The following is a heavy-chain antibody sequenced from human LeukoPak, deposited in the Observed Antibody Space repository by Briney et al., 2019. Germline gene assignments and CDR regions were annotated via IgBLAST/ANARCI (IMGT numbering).Heavy chain of an antibody. CDR3: ASTPLTGTYSSGWYRVVNFDY. CDR1: GFPFSSYG. J-gene: IGHJ4*02. CDR2: IWSVGGAE. Sequence: HPGRSLRLSCVASGFPFSSYGMHWVRQAPGKGLEWVAVIWSVGGAEYYVDSVKGRFTISRDNAKNSLYLQMNSLRVEDTAVYYCASTPLTGTYSSGWYRVVNFDYWGQGTLVTVSS. D-gene: IGHD6-19*01. V-gene: IGHV3-33*03.